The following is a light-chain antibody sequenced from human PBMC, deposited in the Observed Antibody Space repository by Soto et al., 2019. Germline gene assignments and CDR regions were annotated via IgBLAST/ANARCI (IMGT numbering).Light chain of an antibody. V-gene: IGKV3-11*01. CDR2: DAS. CDR1: QSVSSF. Sequence: ELVLTQSPATLPLSPGETASLSGRANQSVSSFLAWYQHKPGQAPRLLLYDASNRATGIPATFSGSGSGTDFTLTISSLEPEDCAVYDCQQRSNWPQTFGQATNVYSK. J-gene: IGKJ1*01. CDR3: QQRSNWPQT.